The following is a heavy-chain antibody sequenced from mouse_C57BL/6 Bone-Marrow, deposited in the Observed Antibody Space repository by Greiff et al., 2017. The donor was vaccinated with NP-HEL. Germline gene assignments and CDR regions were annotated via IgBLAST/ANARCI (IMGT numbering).Heavy chain of an antibody. Sequence: QVHVKQSGAELVKPGASVKLSCKASGYTFTSYWMHWVKQRPGQGLEWIGMIHPNSGSTNYNEKFKSKATLTVDKSSSTAYMQLSSLTSEDSAVYYCARWLPSYYAMDYWGQGTSVTVSS. D-gene: IGHD2-2*01. J-gene: IGHJ4*01. CDR2: IHPNSGST. CDR3: ARWLPSYYAMDY. V-gene: IGHV1-64*01. CDR1: GYTFTSYW.